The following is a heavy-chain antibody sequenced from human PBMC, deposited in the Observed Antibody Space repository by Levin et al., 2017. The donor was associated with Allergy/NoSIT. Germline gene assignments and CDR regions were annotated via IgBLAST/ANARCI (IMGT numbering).Heavy chain of an antibody. Sequence: SQTLSFTCSVSGASICRYFWSWIRQPPGKGLEWIAYIYYSGHTNYNPSLTSRVTISLDTSMNQVSLELTSVTAADTAVYYFADISFTTTVTSGWLEPWGQGTLVSVSS. CDR2: IYYSGHT. CDR3: ADISFTTTVTSGWLEP. V-gene: IGHV4-59*01. J-gene: IGHJ5*02. CDR1: GASICRYF. D-gene: IGHD4-17*01.